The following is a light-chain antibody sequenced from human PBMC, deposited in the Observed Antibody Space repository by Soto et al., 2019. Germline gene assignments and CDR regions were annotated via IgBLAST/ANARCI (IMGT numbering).Light chain of an antibody. CDR2: GAS. J-gene: IGKJ1*01. Sequence: EIVMTQSPATLSVSPGERATLSCRASQRVGSNLAWYQQKPGQAPRLLIYGASTRATGVSARFSGSGSGTEFTLTISSLQSEDFALYYCQQYHKWPWTFGQGTFGQGTKVDIK. CDR1: QRVGSN. CDR3: QQYHKWPWTFGQGT. V-gene: IGKV3-15*01.